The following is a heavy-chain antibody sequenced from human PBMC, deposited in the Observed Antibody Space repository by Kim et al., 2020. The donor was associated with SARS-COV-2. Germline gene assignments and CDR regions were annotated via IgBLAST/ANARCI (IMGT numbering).Heavy chain of an antibody. CDR2: IIPIFGTA. J-gene: IGHJ4*02. Sequence: SVKVSCKVSGGTFSSYAISWVRQAPGQGLEWMGGIIPIFGTANYAQKFQGRVTITADESTSTAYMELSSLRSEDTAVYYCARGRRSGQWLVPGYWGQGTLVTVSS. D-gene: IGHD6-19*01. CDR3: ARGRRSGQWLVPGY. V-gene: IGHV1-69*13. CDR1: GGTFSSYA.